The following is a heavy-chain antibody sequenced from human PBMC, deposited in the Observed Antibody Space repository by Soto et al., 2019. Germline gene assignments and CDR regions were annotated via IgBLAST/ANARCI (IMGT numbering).Heavy chain of an antibody. CDR3: ARGGNYGDYSVYGMDV. Sequence: SETLSLTCTVSGGSISSYYWSWIRQPAGKGLEWIGRIYTSGSTNYNPSLKSRVTMSVDTSKNQFSLKLSSVTAADTAVYYCARGGNYGDYSVYGMDVWGQGTTVTVSS. CDR2: IYTSGST. J-gene: IGHJ6*02. V-gene: IGHV4-4*07. D-gene: IGHD4-17*01. CDR1: GGSISSYY.